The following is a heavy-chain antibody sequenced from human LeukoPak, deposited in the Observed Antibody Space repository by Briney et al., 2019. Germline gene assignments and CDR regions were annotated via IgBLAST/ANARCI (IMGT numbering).Heavy chain of an antibody. V-gene: IGHV3-23*01. CDR2: ISGSGGST. D-gene: IGHD3-9*01. Sequence: GGSLRLSCAASGFTFSSYAMSWVRQAPGKGLEWVSAISGSGGSTYYADSVKGRFTISRDNSKNTLYLQMNSLRAEDTAVYYCARAGNILTGYYRYWGQGTLVTVSS. CDR1: GFTFSSYA. CDR3: ARAGNILTGYYRY. J-gene: IGHJ4*02.